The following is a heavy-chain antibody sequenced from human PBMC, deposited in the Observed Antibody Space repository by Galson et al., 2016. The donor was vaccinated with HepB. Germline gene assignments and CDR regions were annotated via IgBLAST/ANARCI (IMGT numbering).Heavy chain of an antibody. CDR2: ISSDGNSI. CDR3: ARGSGRTDRYSSSSDYFDS. V-gene: IGHV3-11*01. CDR1: GFSFSDYY. Sequence: SLRLSCAASGFSFSDYYMSWNRRAPGKGLEWVSYISSDGNSIYYEDSVKGRFTLSRDNDKNSLYLQMNSLGVEDSTMYFCARGSGRTDRYSSSSDYFDSWGRGTLVTVSS. D-gene: IGHD6-6*01. J-gene: IGHJ4*02.